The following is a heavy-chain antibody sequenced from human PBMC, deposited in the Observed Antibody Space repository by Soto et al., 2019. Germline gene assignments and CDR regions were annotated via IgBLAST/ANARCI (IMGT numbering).Heavy chain of an antibody. CDR2: FDPEDGET. CDR3: ASYYYGSGSYFSAWFDP. V-gene: IGHV1-24*01. Sequence: ASMKVSCKVSGYTLTELSMHSVRQAPGKGLEWMGGFDPEDGETIYAQKFQGRVTMTEDTSTDTAYMELSSLRSEDTAVYYCASYYYGSGSYFSAWFDPWGQGTLVTVSS. J-gene: IGHJ5*02. D-gene: IGHD3-10*01. CDR1: GYTLTELS.